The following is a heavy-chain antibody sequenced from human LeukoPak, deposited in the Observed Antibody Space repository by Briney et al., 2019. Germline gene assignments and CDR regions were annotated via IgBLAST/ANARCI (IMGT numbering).Heavy chain of an antibody. CDR3: AREVVVVPDYYYYGLDV. CDR1: GFTFSDYY. D-gene: IGHD2-2*01. Sequence: GGPLRLSCAASGFTFSDYYMTWIRQAPGKGLEYVSHISRSGTSLYYGDSVKGRFSISRDNAKNSLYLQMDRLRVEDTAVYYCAREVVVVPDYYYYGLDVWGQGTTVTVSS. J-gene: IGHJ6*02. V-gene: IGHV3-11*01. CDR2: ISRSGTSL.